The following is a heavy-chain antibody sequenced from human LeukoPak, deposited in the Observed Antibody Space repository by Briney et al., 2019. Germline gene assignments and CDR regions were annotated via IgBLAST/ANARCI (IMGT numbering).Heavy chain of an antibody. V-gene: IGHV3-23*01. CDR2: ISGSGGST. J-gene: IGHJ4*02. Sequence: GGSLRLSCAASGFTFSSYAMSWVRQAPGKGLEWVSAISGSGGSTYYADSVKGRFTISRDNSKNTLYLQMNSLRAEDTAVYYCAFHSGIAAAGTLDYWGQGTLVTVSS. CDR3: AFHSGIAAAGTLDY. CDR1: GFTFSSYA. D-gene: IGHD6-13*01.